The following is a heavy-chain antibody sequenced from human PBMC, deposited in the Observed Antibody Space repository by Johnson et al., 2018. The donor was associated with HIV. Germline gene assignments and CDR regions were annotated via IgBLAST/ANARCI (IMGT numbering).Heavy chain of an antibody. Sequence: VLLLESGGGLIQPGGSLRLSCAASGFTVSSNYMSWVRQAPGKGLEWVSGISWNSGSIGYADSVKGRFTISRDNAKNSLYLQMNSLRAEDTALYYCARDWFMVQGADAFDIWGQGTMVTVSS. CDR2: ISWNSGSI. CDR3: ARDWFMVQGADAFDI. V-gene: IGHV3-9*01. D-gene: IGHD3-10*01. CDR1: GFTVSSNY. J-gene: IGHJ3*02.